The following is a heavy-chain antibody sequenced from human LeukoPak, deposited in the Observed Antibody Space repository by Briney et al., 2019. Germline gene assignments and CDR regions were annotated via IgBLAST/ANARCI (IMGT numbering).Heavy chain of an antibody. CDR3: ARVGSVYCSSTSCFDY. CDR2: IYYSGST. Sequence: PSETLSLTCTVSGGSISSGDYYWSWIRQHPGRGLECIGYIYYSGSTYYNPSLKSRVTISVDTSKNQFSLKLSSVTAADTAVYYCARVGSVYCSSTSCFDYWGQGTLVTVSS. D-gene: IGHD2-2*01. J-gene: IGHJ4*02. V-gene: IGHV4-30-4*08. CDR1: GGSISSGDYY.